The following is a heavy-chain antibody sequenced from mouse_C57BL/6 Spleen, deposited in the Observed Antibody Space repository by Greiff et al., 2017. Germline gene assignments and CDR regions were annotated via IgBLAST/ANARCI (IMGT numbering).Heavy chain of an antibody. D-gene: IGHD2-3*01. J-gene: IGHJ4*01. CDR2: IRSKSSNYAT. CDR1: GFTFNTYA. CDR3: VRENDGYYVINYYYAMDY. Sequence: EVKLVESGGGLVQPKGSLKLSCAASGFTFNTYAMHWVRQAPGKGLEWVARIRSKSSNYATYYADSVKDRFTISRDDSQSMLYLQMNNLKTEDTAMYYCVRENDGYYVINYYYAMDYWGQGTSVTVSS. V-gene: IGHV10-3*01.